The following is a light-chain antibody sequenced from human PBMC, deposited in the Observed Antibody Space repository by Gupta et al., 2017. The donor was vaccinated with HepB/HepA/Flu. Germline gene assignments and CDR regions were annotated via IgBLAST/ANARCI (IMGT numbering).Light chain of an antibody. CDR2: LGS. Sequence: DIVVTQSPLSLPVTPGEPAPIACRSSQSLLHSNGYNYLDWYLQKPGQSPQLLIYLGSNRASGVPDRFSGSGSGTDFTLKISRVEAEDVGVYYCMQALQTPYTLGQGTKLEIK. V-gene: IGKV2-28*01. CDR1: QSLLHSNGYNY. CDR3: MQALQTPYT. J-gene: IGKJ2*01.